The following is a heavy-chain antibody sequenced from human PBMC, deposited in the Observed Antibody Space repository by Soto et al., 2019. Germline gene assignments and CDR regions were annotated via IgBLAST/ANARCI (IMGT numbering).Heavy chain of an antibody. V-gene: IGHV4-61*01. Sequence: PSETLSLTCTVSGGSVSSGIYYWSWIRQPPGKGLEWIGDIYYSGSTNYNPSLKSRVTISVDRSKNQFSLKLSSVTAADTAVYYCARGNVVAVDYWGQGTLVTV. D-gene: IGHD2-21*01. J-gene: IGHJ4*02. CDR2: IYYSGST. CDR1: GGSVSSGIYY. CDR3: ARGNVVAVDY.